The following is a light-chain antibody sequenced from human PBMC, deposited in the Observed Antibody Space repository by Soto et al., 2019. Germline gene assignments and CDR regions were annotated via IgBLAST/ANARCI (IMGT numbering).Light chain of an antibody. J-gene: IGKJ5*01. CDR1: QSVSSY. Sequence: EIVLTQSPATLALSPGESATLSCRASQSVSSYLAWYQQKPGQPPRLLISDASNRSAGISARFSGSGSGTDFTLTISSLEPEYFAVYCCQHSSIWPAFGQGPRLDIK. CDR2: DAS. V-gene: IGKV3-11*01. CDR3: QHSSIWPA.